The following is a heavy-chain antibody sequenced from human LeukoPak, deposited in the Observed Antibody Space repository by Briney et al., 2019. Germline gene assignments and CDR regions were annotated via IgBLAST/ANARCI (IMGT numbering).Heavy chain of an antibody. Sequence: SETLSLPRTLSGGSPNINYWGGFPRPPGKGREWLGYFYSRWSPTYHPPLEDRIAILIDTSKNHFSLKVSSVAAADTAVYFWAKRAVTTSRDLWFDPWGQGTLVTVSS. J-gene: IGHJ5*02. CDR1: GGSPNINY. CDR3: AKRAVTTSRDLWFDP. CDR2: FYSRWSP. D-gene: IGHD1/OR15-1a*01. V-gene: IGHV4-59*08.